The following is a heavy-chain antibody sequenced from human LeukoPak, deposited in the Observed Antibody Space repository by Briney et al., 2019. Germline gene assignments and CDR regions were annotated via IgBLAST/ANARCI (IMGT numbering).Heavy chain of an antibody. D-gene: IGHD2-21*02. CDR3: ARVGYCGGDCYSGAFDI. J-gene: IGHJ3*02. V-gene: IGHV3-7*01. CDR2: IKQDGSEK. Sequence: GGSLRLSCAASGFTFSSYWMSWVRQAPGKGLEWVANIKQDGSEKYYVDSVKGRSTISRDNAKNSLYLQMNSLRAEDTAVYYCARVGYCGGDCYSGAFDIWGQGTMVTVSS. CDR1: GFTFSSYW.